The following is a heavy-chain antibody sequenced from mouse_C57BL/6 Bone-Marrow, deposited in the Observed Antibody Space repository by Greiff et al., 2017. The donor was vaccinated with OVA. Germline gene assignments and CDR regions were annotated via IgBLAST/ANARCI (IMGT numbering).Heavy chain of an antibody. CDR3: AKHDDDGYPYYAMDY. D-gene: IGHD2-3*01. V-gene: IGHV2-9*01. J-gene: IGHJ4*01. CDR1: GFSLTSYG. CDR2: IWGGGST. Sequence: VKLQESGPGLVAPSQSLSITCTVSGFSLTSYGVDWVRQPPGKGLEWLGVIWGGGSTNYNSALMYSLSISKDNSKSQVFLQMNSLQTDDTAMYYCAKHDDDGYPYYAMDYWGQGTSVTVSS.